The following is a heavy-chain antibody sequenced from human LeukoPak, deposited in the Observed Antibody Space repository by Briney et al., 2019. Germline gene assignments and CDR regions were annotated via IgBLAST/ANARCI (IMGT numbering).Heavy chain of an antibody. V-gene: IGHV3-74*01. CDR2: ITYDGSST. D-gene: IGHD5-24*01. CDR1: GFTFTSHW. CDR3: ARASDGWSIDY. Sequence: GGSLRLSCAASGFTFTSHWIHWVRQAPGKGLLWVSYITYDGSSTIYADSVKGRFTISRDNAKNTVHLQMNSLRVEDTALYYCARASDGWSIDYWGQGTLVTVSS. J-gene: IGHJ4*02.